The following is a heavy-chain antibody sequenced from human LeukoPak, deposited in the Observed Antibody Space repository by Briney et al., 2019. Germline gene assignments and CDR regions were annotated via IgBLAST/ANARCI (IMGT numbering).Heavy chain of an antibody. CDR2: ISSASTTM. CDR3: ARGKHNWFDP. Sequence: QSGGSLRLSCAASGFTFSSSNMNWVRQAPGKGLEWVSYISSASTTMYYADSVKGRFTISRDNAKNSLYLQMNSLRAEDTAVYYCARGKHNWFDPWGQGTLVTVSS. V-gene: IGHV3-48*01. CDR1: GFTFSSSN. J-gene: IGHJ5*02.